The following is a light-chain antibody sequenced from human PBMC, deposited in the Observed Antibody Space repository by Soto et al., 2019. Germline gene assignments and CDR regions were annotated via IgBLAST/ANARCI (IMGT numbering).Light chain of an antibody. Sequence: IVLTQSPLSLPVTPGEPASICCKSSQSLLHITGETFLFWYLQKPGQSPQLLIYEVSTRVSGVPDRFSGSGSGTDFTLEISRVETDDVGIYYCMQSTQLPPTFGQGTRLEI. CDR1: QSLLHITGETF. CDR3: MQSTQLPPT. V-gene: IGKV2D-29*02. J-gene: IGKJ5*01. CDR2: EVS.